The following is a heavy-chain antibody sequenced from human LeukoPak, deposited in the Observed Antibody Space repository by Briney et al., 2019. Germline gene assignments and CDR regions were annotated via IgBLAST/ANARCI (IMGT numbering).Heavy chain of an antibody. V-gene: IGHV3-30*02. D-gene: IGHD2-8*02. CDR3: ARDLTVSKYWIAY. J-gene: IGHJ4*02. CDR2: IGYTGTDM. Sequence: GGSLRLSCAASGFTISSFGMNWVRQVPGEGLEWVAYIGYTGTDMYYAVSVKGRFTISRDNYKNTVHLQENRVRAEDSGLVSCARDLTVSKYWIAYLVQGAQVSDSS. CDR1: GFTISSFG.